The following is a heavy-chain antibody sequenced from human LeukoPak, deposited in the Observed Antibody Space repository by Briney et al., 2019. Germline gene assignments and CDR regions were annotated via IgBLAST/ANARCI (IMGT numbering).Heavy chain of an antibody. D-gene: IGHD2-2*01. CDR3: AREVPAATWYYYYGMDV. Sequence: SETLSLTCTVSGGSISSSSYYWGWIRQPPGKGLEWIGSIYYSGSTYYNPSLKSRVTISVDTSKNQFSLKLSSVTAADTAVYYCAREVPAATWYYYYGMDVWGQGTTVTVSS. CDR2: IYYSGST. J-gene: IGHJ6*02. V-gene: IGHV4-39*02. CDR1: GGSISSSSYY.